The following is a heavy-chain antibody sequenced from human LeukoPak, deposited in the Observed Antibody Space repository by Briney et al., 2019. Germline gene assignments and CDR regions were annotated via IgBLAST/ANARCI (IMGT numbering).Heavy chain of an antibody. V-gene: IGHV3-48*03. Sequence: GGSLRLSCAAPGFTFSSYEMNWVRQAPGKGLEWVSYISHSVNIIYYADSVKGRFTISRDNARNSLYLQMNSLRVEDTAVYYCASGSYYDYWGQGTLVTVSS. CDR1: GFTFSSYE. CDR2: ISHSVNII. D-gene: IGHD1-26*01. CDR3: ASGSYYDY. J-gene: IGHJ4*02.